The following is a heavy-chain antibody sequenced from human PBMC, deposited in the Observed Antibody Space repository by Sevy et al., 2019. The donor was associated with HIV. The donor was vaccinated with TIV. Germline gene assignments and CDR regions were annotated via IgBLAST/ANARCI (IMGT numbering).Heavy chain of an antibody. V-gene: IGHV3-7*01. Sequence: GGSLRLSCAASGFTFSSHWMSWVRQAPGKGLEWVANIRQDGSDKYYVYSVKGRFTISRDNAKNSLSLQMNSLRAEDTAVYYCARDTGGIGIDVWGQGTTVTVSS. CDR2: IRQDGSDK. CDR3: ARDTGGIGIDV. CDR1: GFTFSSHW. J-gene: IGHJ6*02. D-gene: IGHD6-13*01.